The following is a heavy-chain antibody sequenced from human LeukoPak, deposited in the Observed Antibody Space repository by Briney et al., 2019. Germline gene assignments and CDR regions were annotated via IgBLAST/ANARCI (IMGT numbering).Heavy chain of an antibody. D-gene: IGHD3-16*02. CDR3: ARGNYDYVWGSYRPFDY. J-gene: IGHJ4*02. V-gene: IGHV4-30-4*01. CDR1: GGSISSGDYY. CDR2: IYYSGST. Sequence: SETLSLTCTVSGGSISSGDYYRSWIRQPPGKGLEWIGYIYYSGSTYYNPSLKSRVTISVDTSKNQFSLKLSSVTAADTAVYYCARGNYDYVWGSYRPFDYWGQGTLVTVSS.